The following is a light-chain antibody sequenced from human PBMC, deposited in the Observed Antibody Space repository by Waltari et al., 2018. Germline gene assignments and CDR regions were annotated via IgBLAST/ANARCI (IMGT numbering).Light chain of an antibody. CDR3: QTWTAGIRV. CDR2: LNSVCSH. Sequence: QPVLTQSPSASASLGASVKLTCTLRSGHSSYAIAWHQQQQGKAPRFLLRLNSVCSHIKGDGIPDRFSGSSSGAERYLTISNLQSEDEADYYCQTWTAGIRVFGGGTRLTVL. V-gene: IGLV4-69*01. CDR1: SGHSSYA. J-gene: IGLJ2*01.